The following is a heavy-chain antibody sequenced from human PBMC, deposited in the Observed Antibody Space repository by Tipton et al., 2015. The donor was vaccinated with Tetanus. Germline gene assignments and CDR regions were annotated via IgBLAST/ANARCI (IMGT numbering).Heavy chain of an antibody. CDR3: ARDSSSWGRN. V-gene: IGHV3-23*01. CDR2: ITGSGSST. D-gene: IGHD6-13*01. CDR1: GFTFSNYA. Sequence: SLRLSCAASGFTFSNYAMSWVRQAPGKGLEWVSGITGSGSSTYYADSVKGRLIISRDNSKNTLYLQMNSLRAEDTAVYYCARDSSSWGRNWGQGTLVTVSS. J-gene: IGHJ4*02.